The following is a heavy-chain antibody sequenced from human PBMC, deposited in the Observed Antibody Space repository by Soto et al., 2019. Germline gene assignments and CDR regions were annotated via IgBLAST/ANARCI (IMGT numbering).Heavy chain of an antibody. CDR2: ISGSGGST. J-gene: IGHJ4*02. Sequence: EVQLLESGGGWVQPGGSLGLSFAASGFTFSSYAMSWVRQPPGKGLEWVSAISGSGGSTYNADSVKGRFTISRDNSKNTLYLQMNSLRAEDTAVYYCAKGLITMIVVVITKFDYWGQGTLVTVSS. CDR3: AKGLITMIVVVITKFDY. CDR1: GFTFSSYA. D-gene: IGHD3-22*01. V-gene: IGHV3-23*01.